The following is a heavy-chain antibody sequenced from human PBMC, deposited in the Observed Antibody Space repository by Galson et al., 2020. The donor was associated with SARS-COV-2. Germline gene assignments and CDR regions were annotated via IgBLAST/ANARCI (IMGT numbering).Heavy chain of an antibody. J-gene: IGHJ1*01. CDR3: ARHGAAGYQLLAEYFQH. CDR2: IYYSGST. CDR1: GGSISSYY. V-gene: IGHV4-59*08. Sequence: ETSETLSLTCTVSGGSISSYYWSWIRPPPGKGLEWIGYIYYSGSTNSNPSLKIRVTISVDTSKNQFSLKLSSVTAADTAVYYCARHGAAGYQLLAEYFQHWGQGTLVTVSS. D-gene: IGHD2-2*01.